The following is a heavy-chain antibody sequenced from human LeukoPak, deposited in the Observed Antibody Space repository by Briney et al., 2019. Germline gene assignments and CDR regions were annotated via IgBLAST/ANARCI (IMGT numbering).Heavy chain of an antibody. CDR3: ARGSTYYDSSGQVPFDY. J-gene: IGHJ4*02. V-gene: IGHV3-30*03. D-gene: IGHD3-22*01. Sequence: GGSLRLSCAASGFTFTNYATHWVRQTPGKGLVWVALISSDGSKNIYADPVKGRFTVSRDNSKNTLYLQMNSLRAEDTAVYYCARGSTYYDSSGQVPFDYWGQGTLVTVSS. CDR2: ISSDGSKN. CDR1: GFTFTNYA.